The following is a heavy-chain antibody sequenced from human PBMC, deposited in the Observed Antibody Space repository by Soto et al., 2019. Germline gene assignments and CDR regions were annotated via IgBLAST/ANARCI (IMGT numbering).Heavy chain of an antibody. D-gene: IGHD1-26*01. CDR2: INAGNGNT. V-gene: IGHV1-3*01. Sequence: QVPLVQSGAEVKKPGASVKVSCKASGYTFTSYAMHWVRQAPGQRLEWMGWINAGNGNTKYSQKFQGRVTITRDTSASTAYMELSSLRSEDTAVYYCARGEWELPVYYYGMDVWGQGTTVTVSS. CDR1: GYTFTSYA. J-gene: IGHJ6*02. CDR3: ARGEWELPVYYYGMDV.